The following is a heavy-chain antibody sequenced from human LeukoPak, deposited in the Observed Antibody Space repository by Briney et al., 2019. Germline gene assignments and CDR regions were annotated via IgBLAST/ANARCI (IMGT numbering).Heavy chain of an antibody. CDR2: IYTSGST. J-gene: IGHJ6*03. D-gene: IGHD6-13*01. Sequence: SQTLSLTCTVSGGSISSGSYYWSWIRQPAGKGLEWIGRIYTSGSTNYNPSLKSRVTISVDTSKNQFSLKLSSVTAADTAVFYCARDQPSSSRYMDVWGKGTTVTVSS. CDR1: GGSISSGSYY. CDR3: ARDQPSSSRYMDV. V-gene: IGHV4-61*02.